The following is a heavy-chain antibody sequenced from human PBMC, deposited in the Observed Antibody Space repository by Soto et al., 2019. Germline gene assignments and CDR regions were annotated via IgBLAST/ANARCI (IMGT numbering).Heavy chain of an antibody. J-gene: IGHJ4*02. CDR1: GGSLSPFY. D-gene: IGHD2-15*01. CDR3: ARVGGVAARTFDY. V-gene: IGHV4-59*01. CDR2: LYYSGNT. Sequence: SETLSLTCPVSGGSLSPFYWSWVRQPPGKGLEWIGYLYYSGNTNYNPSLKSRVTISVDASKNQVSLRLTSVTAADTAVYYCARVGGVAARTFDYWGQGTVVTVSS.